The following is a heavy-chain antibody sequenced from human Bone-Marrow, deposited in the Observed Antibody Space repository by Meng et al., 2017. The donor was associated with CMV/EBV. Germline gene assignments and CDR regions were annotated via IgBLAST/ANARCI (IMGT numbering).Heavy chain of an antibody. CDR2: ISGSGGST. V-gene: IGHV3-23*01. Sequence: GGSLRLSCAASGFTFSSYAMSWVRQAPGKGLEWVSAISGSGGSTYYADSVKGRFTISRDNSENILYLHMTSLRAEDAAVYYWAKDGGDSGSYYPFFDYWGQGTVVTVSS. J-gene: IGHJ4*02. D-gene: IGHD1-26*01. CDR3: AKDGGDSGSYYPFFDY. CDR1: GFTFSSYA.